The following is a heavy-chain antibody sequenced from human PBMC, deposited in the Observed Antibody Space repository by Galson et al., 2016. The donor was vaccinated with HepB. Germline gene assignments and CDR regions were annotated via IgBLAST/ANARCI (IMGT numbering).Heavy chain of an antibody. J-gene: IGHJ4*02. V-gene: IGHV6-1*01. Sequence: CAISGDSVSSNSAGWYWFRQSPSRGLEWLGRTFYRSNWQTDYAESVKSRITINPDTSKNQFSLQLNSVTLDDTAVYYCARSYLLGRGFGWWGQGTPVTVSS. CDR3: ARSYLLGRGFGW. CDR2: TFYRSNWQT. CDR1: GDSVSSNSAG. D-gene: IGHD7-27*01.